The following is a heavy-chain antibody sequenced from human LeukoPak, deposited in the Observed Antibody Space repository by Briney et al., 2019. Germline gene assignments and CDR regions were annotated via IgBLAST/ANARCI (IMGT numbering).Heavy chain of an antibody. CDR2: ITVSGST. Sequence: PGGSLRLSCAASGFTFSNYAMSWVRQAPGKGLEYVSSITVSGSTYYADSVKGRFTISRDNSKNTLSLQMTSLRAEDTAMYYCAKIAAGGPAYYFDSWGQGILVTFSS. CDR1: GFTFSNYA. CDR3: AKIAAGGPAYYFDS. V-gene: IGHV3-23*01. J-gene: IGHJ4*02. D-gene: IGHD6-25*01.